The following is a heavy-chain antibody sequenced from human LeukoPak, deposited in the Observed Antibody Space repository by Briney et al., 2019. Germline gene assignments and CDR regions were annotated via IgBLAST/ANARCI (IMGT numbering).Heavy chain of an antibody. J-gene: IGHJ5*02. D-gene: IGHD5-18*01. Sequence: GGSLRLTCAASGFTFSDYSMHWVRQAPGKGPEWLSCISSTRSYKYYADSVRGRFTISRDNAKNSLFRQMNSLRAEDTAVYYCARGQLWQTGWFDPWGQGTLVTASS. CDR2: ISSTRSYK. V-gene: IGHV3-21*01. CDR1: GFTFSDYS. CDR3: ARGQLWQTGWFDP.